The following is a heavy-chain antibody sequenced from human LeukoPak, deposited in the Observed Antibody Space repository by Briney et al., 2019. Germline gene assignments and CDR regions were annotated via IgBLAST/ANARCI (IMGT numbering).Heavy chain of an antibody. Sequence: GGSLRLSCAASGFTFSSYSMNWVRRAPGKGLEWVSYISSSSSTIYYADSVKGRFTISRDNAKNSLYLQMNSLRAEDTAVYYCARIGWLRDNDYWGQGTLVTVSS. D-gene: IGHD5-12*01. CDR3: ARIGWLRDNDY. V-gene: IGHV3-48*01. J-gene: IGHJ4*02. CDR1: GFTFSSYS. CDR2: ISSSSSTI.